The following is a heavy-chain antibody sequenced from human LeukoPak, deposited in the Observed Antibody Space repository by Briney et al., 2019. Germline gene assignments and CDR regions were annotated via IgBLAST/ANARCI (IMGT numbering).Heavy chain of an antibody. Sequence: PSETLSLTCTVSGVSFSSYYWSWIRQPPGKGPEWLGYVHYSGSSAYIPSLKSRVTMTVDTYKNQFSQRLTSVTAADTALDYCAGWYCSNNVCFHMDVWGKGTTVTVFS. D-gene: IGHD2-8*01. J-gene: IGHJ6*03. CDR3: AGWYCSNNVCFHMDV. V-gene: IGHV4-59*08. CDR2: VHYSGSS. CDR1: GVSFSSYY.